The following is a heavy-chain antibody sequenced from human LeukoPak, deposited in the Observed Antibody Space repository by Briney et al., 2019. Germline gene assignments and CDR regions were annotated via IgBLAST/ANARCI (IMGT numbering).Heavy chain of an antibody. CDR2: IWYDGSNK. V-gene: IGHV3-33*01. D-gene: IGHD6-19*01. CDR1: GFTFSSYG. Sequence: PGGSLRLSCAASGFTFSSYGMHWVRQAPGKGLEWVAVIWYDGSNKYYADSVKGRFTISRDNSKNTLYLQMNRLRAEDTAVYYCARSSLLYSSGWSGYYFDYWGQGTLVTVSS. CDR3: ARSSLLYSSGWSGYYFDY. J-gene: IGHJ4*02.